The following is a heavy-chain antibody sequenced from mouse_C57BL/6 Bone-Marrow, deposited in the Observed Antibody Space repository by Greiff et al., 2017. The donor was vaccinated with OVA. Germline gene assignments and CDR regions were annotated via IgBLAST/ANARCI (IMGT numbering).Heavy chain of an antibody. CDR3: AREEYKDAMDY. CDR1: GYTFTSYW. J-gene: IGHJ4*01. Sequence: QVQLKQPGAELVRPGSSVKLSCKASGYTFTSYWMHWVKQRPIQGLEWIGNIDPSDSETHYNQKFKDKATLTVDKSSSTAYMQLSSLTSEDSAVYYCAREEYKDAMDYWGQGTSVTVSS. CDR2: IDPSDSET. D-gene: IGHD5-1*01. V-gene: IGHV1-52*01.